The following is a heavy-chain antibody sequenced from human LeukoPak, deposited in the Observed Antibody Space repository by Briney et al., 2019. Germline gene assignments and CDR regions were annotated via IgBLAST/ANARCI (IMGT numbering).Heavy chain of an antibody. Sequence: PGGSLRLSCAASGFTFSSYAMSWVRQAPGKGLEWVSAISGSGGSTYYADSVKGRFTISRDNSKNTLYLQMNSLRAEHTAVYYCAKDGVVVVPAALTHNWFDPWGQGTLVTVSS. CDR1: GFTFSSYA. V-gene: IGHV3-23*01. J-gene: IGHJ5*02. D-gene: IGHD2-2*01. CDR3: AKDGVVVVPAALTHNWFDP. CDR2: ISGSGGST.